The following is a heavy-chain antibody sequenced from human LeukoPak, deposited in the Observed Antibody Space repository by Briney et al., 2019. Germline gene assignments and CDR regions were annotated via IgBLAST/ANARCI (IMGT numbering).Heavy chain of an antibody. J-gene: IGHJ4*02. Sequence: SETLSLTCAVYGGSFSGYYWGWIRQPPGKGLEWIGEINHSGSTNYNPSLKSRVTISVDTSKNQFSLKLSSVTAADRAVYYCATGLYGDHDYWGQGTLVTVSS. CDR3: ATGLYGDHDY. D-gene: IGHD4-17*01. CDR1: GGSFSGYY. V-gene: IGHV4-34*01. CDR2: INHSGST.